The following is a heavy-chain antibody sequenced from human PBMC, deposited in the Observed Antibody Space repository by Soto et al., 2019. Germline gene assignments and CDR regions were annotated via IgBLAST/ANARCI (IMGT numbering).Heavy chain of an antibody. V-gene: IGHV4-34*01. CDR2: INHSGST. J-gene: IGHJ4*02. CDR1: GGSFGGYY. Sequence: PSETLSLTCAVYGGSFGGYYWSWIRQPPGKGLEWIGEINHSGSTNYNPSLKSRVTISVDTSKNQFSLKLSSVTAADTAVYYCARGCRSSWARVYYFDYWGQGTLVTVSS. D-gene: IGHD7-27*01. CDR3: ARGCRSSWARVYYFDY.